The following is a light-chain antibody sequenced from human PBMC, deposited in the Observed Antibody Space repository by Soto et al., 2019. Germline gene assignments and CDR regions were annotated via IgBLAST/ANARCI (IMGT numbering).Light chain of an antibody. J-gene: IGLJ1*01. CDR1: SSDIGVYNY. CDR2: EVS. Sequence: QSVPTQPPSASGSPGQSVTISCTGTSSDIGVYNYVSWYQQHPGRAPKLMIYEVSKRPLGVPDRFSGSKSGNTASLTVSGLQAEDEADYYCSSYAGSNNLYVFGTGTKVTVL. V-gene: IGLV2-8*01. CDR3: SSYAGSNNLYV.